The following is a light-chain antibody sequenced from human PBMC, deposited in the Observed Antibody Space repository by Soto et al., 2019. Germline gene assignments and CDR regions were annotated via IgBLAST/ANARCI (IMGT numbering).Light chain of an antibody. J-gene: IGKJ4*01. V-gene: IGKV1-9*01. Sequence: IQLTQSPSSLSASVGDSVTITCRASQGISRYLSWYQQKPGRAPKLLISAASTLKSGVPARFSGSRSGTDFTLSITSLQPEDFATYYCQQLNTFPVTFGGGTKVEIK. CDR2: AAS. CDR1: QGISRY. CDR3: QQLNTFPVT.